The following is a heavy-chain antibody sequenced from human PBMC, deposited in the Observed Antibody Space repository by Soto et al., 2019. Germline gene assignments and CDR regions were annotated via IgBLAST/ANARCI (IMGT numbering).Heavy chain of an antibody. V-gene: IGHV3-23*01. J-gene: IGHJ5*02. Sequence: PGGSLRLSCAASGFTFSSYAMRWVRQAPGKGLEWVSAISGSGGSTYYADSVKGRFTISRDNSKNTLYLQMNSLRAGDTALYYCAKGPQGGIGVDWFDTWGQGTLVTVSS. D-gene: IGHD2-8*01. CDR1: GFTFSSYA. CDR3: AKGPQGGIGVDWFDT. CDR2: ISGSGGST.